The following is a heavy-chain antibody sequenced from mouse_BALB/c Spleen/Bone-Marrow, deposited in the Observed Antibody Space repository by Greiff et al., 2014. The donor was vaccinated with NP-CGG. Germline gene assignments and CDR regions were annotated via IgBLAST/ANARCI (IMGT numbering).Heavy chain of an antibody. V-gene: IGHV1-5*01. J-gene: IGHJ4*01. CDR3: TRVTMAMDY. Sequence: EVQRVESGTVLTRPGASVKMSCKASGYSFTSYWMHWVKQRPGQGLEWIGAIYPGNSDTSYNQKFKGKAKLTAVTSATTAYMEFSSLTNEDSAVYYCTRVTMAMDYWGQGTSVTVSS. CDR1: GYSFTSYW. D-gene: IGHD1-1*02. CDR2: IYPGNSDT.